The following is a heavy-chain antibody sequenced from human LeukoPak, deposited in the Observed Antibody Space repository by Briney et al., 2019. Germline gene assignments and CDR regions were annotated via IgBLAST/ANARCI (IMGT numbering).Heavy chain of an antibody. CDR3: ARPRRGGSWYDY. V-gene: IGHV1-2*06. D-gene: IGHD6-13*01. CDR1: GYTFTGYY. Sequence: GASVKVSCKASGYTFTGYYMHWVRQAPGQGLERMGRINPNSGGTNYAQKFQGRVTMTRDTSISTAYMELSRLRSDDTAVYYCARPRRGGSWYDYWGQGTLVTVSS. CDR2: INPNSGGT. J-gene: IGHJ4*02.